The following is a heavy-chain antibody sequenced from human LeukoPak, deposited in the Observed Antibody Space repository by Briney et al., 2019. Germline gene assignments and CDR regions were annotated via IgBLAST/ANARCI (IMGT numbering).Heavy chain of an antibody. Sequence: GGSLRLSCAASGFTFTCCWMSWVRQTPGKGLERVASIKQDGREKFYADSVKGLFTISRDNAKNSLYLQVNSLRAEDTAVYYCARVHGRTRYFDSWGQGILVTVSS. V-gene: IGHV3-7*01. CDR1: GFTFTCCW. J-gene: IGHJ4*02. CDR3: ARVHGRTRYFDS. D-gene: IGHD1-26*01. CDR2: IKQDGREK.